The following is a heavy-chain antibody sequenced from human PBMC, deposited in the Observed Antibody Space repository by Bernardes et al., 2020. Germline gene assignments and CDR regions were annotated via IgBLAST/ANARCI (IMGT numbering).Heavy chain of an antibody. J-gene: IGHJ4*02. V-gene: IGHV3-11*01. CDR2: ISGGGSLI. CDR1: GFTFSDYY. D-gene: IGHD6-13*01. Sequence: GGSLRLSCAASGFTFSDYYMSWIRQAPGKGLEWISYISGGGSLIRYVDSVKGRFTISRDNAKNSLYLQMNNLRAEDTAVYFCARTPGAQYSNSWVQFDYWGQGSLVTVSS. CDR3: ARTPGAQYSNSWVQFDY.